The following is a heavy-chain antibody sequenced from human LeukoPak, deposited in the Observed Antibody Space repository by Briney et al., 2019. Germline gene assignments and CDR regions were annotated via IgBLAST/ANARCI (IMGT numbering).Heavy chain of an antibody. CDR2: INHSGST. V-gene: IGHV4-34*01. J-gene: IGHJ4*02. CDR3: ARWYGSGSYRPSSTFDY. CDR1: GGSFSGYY. D-gene: IGHD3-10*01. Sequence: PSETLSLTCAVYGGSFSGYYWSWIRQPPGKGLEWIGEINHSGSTNYNPSLKGRVTISVDTSKNQFSLKLSSVTAADTAVYYCARWYGSGSYRPSSTFDYWGQGTLVTVSS.